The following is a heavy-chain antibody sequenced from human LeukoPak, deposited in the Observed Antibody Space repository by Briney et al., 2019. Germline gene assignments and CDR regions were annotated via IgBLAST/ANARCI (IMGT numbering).Heavy chain of an antibody. Sequence: GGSLRLSCAASGFTFSDYYMSWIRQAPGKGLEWVSYISSSGNTIYYADSVKGRFTISRDNAKNSLYLQMNSLRAEDTAVYYCAGDSTGINYYGMDVWGQGTTVTVSS. V-gene: IGHV3-11*01. CDR2: ISSSGNTI. CDR1: GFTFSDYY. J-gene: IGHJ6*02. CDR3: AGDSTGINYYGMDV. D-gene: IGHD4-17*01.